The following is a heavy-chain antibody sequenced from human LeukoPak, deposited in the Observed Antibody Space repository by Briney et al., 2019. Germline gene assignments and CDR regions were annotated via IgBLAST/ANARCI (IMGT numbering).Heavy chain of an antibody. Sequence: SETLSLTCTVSGGSISSSSYYWGWIRQPPGKGLEWIGSIYYSGSTYYNPSLKSRVTISVDTSKNQFSLKLSSVTAADTAVYYCARDRPITMVRGVRGPNNWFDPWGQGTLVTVSS. D-gene: IGHD3-10*01. CDR2: IYYSGST. CDR1: GGSISSSSYY. V-gene: IGHV4-39*07. CDR3: ARDRPITMVRGVRGPNNWFDP. J-gene: IGHJ5*02.